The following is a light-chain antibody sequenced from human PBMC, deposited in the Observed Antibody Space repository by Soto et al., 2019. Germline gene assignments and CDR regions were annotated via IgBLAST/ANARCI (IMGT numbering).Light chain of an antibody. CDR3: SSFSSSSTYV. V-gene: IGLV2-14*01. J-gene: IGLJ1*01. CDR2: EVS. Sequence: QSALTQPASLSGSPGQSITISCTGTSSDIGAYDYVSWFQQHPGKAPKLMISEVSNRPSGVSNRFSGSKSGNTASLTISGLQAEDEADYYRSSFSSSSTYVYGTGTKVIVL. CDR1: SSDIGAYDY.